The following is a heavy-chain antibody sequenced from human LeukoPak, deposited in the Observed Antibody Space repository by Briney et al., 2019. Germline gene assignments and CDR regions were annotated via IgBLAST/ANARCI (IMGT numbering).Heavy chain of an antibody. CDR1: GYTFTSYY. Sequence: ASVKVSCKASGYTFTSYYIHWVRQAPGQGLEWMGIINPSGGSTNYAQKFQGRVTMTRDTSTSTVYMELSSLRSADTAVYYCAITKYYYDSSGSLWGQGTLSPSPQ. D-gene: IGHD3-22*01. CDR3: AITKYYYDSSGSL. J-gene: IGHJ1*01. V-gene: IGHV1-46*01. CDR2: INPSGGST.